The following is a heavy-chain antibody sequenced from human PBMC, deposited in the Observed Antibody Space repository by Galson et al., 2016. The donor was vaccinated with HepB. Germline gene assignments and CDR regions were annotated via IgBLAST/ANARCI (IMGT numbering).Heavy chain of an antibody. Sequence: SVKVSCKASGYNFTNYVISWVRQAPGQGLEWMGWISAYNGTTNYAQKLQGRVTMTTDTATRKAYMELRSLRSDDTAVYYCARDGNPDILTGDYGGEAPEYWGQGTLVTVSS. V-gene: IGHV1-18*01. D-gene: IGHD3-9*01. CDR3: ARDGNPDILTGDYGGEAPEY. J-gene: IGHJ4*02. CDR2: ISAYNGTT. CDR1: GYNFTNYV.